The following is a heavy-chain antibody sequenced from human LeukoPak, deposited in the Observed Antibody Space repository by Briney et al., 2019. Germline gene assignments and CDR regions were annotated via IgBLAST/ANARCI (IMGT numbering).Heavy chain of an antibody. Sequence: GASVKVSCKASGYTFTSYGISWVRQAPGQGLEWMGWVSGYNVNTNYAQKPQGRVTMTTDTITSTAYMELRSLRSDDTAVYYCAREGYCSGGTCYSGSIDYWGQGTLVTVSS. V-gene: IGHV1-18*01. CDR1: GYTFTSYG. CDR3: AREGYCSGGTCYSGSIDY. J-gene: IGHJ4*02. CDR2: VSGYNVNT. D-gene: IGHD2-15*01.